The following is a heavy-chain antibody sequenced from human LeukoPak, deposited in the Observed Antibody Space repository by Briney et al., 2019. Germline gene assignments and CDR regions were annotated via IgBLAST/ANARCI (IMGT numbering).Heavy chain of an antibody. Sequence: GGSLRLSCAASGFTFSDAWMSWVRQAPGKGLEWVGRIKNKVDGGTPDYAAPVKGRFTISRDDSKNTLYLQMNSLKTEDTAVYYCATGNAGHWGQGTLVTVSS. CDR3: ATGNAGH. V-gene: IGHV3-15*01. J-gene: IGHJ4*02. D-gene: IGHD2-8*01. CDR1: GFTFSDAW. CDR2: IKNKVDGGTP.